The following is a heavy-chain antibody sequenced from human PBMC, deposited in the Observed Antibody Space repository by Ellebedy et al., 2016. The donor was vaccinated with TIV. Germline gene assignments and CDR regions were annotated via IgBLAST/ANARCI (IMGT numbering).Heavy chain of an antibody. CDR1: GFPFSNYV. V-gene: IGHV3-23*01. Sequence: GESLKISCAASGFPFSNYVMSWVRQAPGKGLEWVSSISGGVGNTYYADSVKGRFTISRDNSKNTLYLQMNSLRAEDTAVYYCAKGCGGSCYWEAYWGQGTLVTVSS. J-gene: IGHJ4*02. D-gene: IGHD2-15*01. CDR3: AKGCGGSCYWEAY. CDR2: ISGGVGNT.